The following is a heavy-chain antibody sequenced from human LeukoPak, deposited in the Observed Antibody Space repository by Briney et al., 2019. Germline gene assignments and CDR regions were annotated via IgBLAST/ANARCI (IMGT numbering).Heavy chain of an antibody. CDR3: ARGIGTYYDSSGYSC. Sequence: SETLSLTCTVSGGSISSYYWCWIRQPPGKGLEWIGYIYYSGSTNYNPSLKSRVTISVDTSKNQFSLKLSSVTAADTAVYYCARGIGTYYDSSGYSCWGQGTLVTVSS. J-gene: IGHJ4*02. V-gene: IGHV4-59*01. CDR1: GGSISSYY. D-gene: IGHD3-22*01. CDR2: IYYSGST.